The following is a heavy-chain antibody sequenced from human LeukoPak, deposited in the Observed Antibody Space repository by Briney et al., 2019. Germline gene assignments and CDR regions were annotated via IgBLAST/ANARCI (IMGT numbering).Heavy chain of an antibody. Sequence: PSETLSLTCTVSGYSISSGYYWGWIRQPPGKGLEWIGSIYHSGSTYYNPSLKSRVTISVDTSKNQFSLKLSSVTAADTAVYYCARDLRYSGSSGFDYWGQGTLVTVSS. V-gene: IGHV4-38-2*02. CDR3: ARDLRYSGSSGFDY. J-gene: IGHJ4*02. D-gene: IGHD1-26*01. CDR1: GYSISSGYY. CDR2: IYHSGST.